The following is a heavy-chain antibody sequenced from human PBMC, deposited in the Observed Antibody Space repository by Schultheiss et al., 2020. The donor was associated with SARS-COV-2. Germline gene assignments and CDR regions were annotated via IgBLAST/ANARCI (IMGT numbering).Heavy chain of an antibody. CDR3: ARAQGYCSSTSCYIDAFDI. J-gene: IGHJ3*02. V-gene: IGHV4-59*10. D-gene: IGHD2-2*02. CDR1: GGSFSGYY. Sequence: TLSLTCAVYGGSFSGYYWSWIRQPAGKGLEWIGRIYTSGSTNYNPSLKSRVTMSVDTSKNQFSLKLSSVTAADTAVYYCARAQGYCSSTSCYIDAFDIWGQGTMVTVSS. CDR2: IYTSGST.